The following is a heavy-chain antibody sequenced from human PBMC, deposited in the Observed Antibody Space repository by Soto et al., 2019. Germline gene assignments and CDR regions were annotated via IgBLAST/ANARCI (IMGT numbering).Heavy chain of an antibody. CDR2: ISYDGNNK. V-gene: IGHV3-30*18. CDR3: AKGSTAMPYFDY. CDR1: GFTFSDYY. Sequence: GGSLRLSCAASGFTFSDYYMSWIRQAPGKGLEWVAVISYDGNNKYYADSVKGRFTISRDNSKNTLYLQMNSLRAEDTAVYYCAKGSTAMPYFDYWGQGTLVTVSS. D-gene: IGHD5-18*01. J-gene: IGHJ4*02.